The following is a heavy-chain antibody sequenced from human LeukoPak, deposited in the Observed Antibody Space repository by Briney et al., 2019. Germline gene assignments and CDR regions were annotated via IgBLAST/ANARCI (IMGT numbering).Heavy chain of an antibody. V-gene: IGHV3-23*01. CDR1: GFTFSSYA. J-gene: IGHJ4*02. D-gene: IGHD3-16*02. CDR2: ISGSGGST. Sequence: GESLRLSCAASGFTFSSYAMSWVRQAPGKGLEWVSAISGSGGSTYYADSVKGRFTISRDNSKNTLYLQMNSLRAEDTAVYYCAKDPNDYVWGSYRYTDYWGQGTLVTVSS. CDR3: AKDPNDYVWGSYRYTDY.